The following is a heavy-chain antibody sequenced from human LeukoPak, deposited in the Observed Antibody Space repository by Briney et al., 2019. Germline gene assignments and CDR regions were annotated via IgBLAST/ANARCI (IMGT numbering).Heavy chain of an antibody. CDR3: ARDRKPRLHYYDSSGYSPGD. CDR2: INWSGGST. CDR1: GFAFDEHG. V-gene: IGHV3-20*04. J-gene: IGHJ4*02. D-gene: IGHD3-22*01. Sequence: GGSLRLSCTASGFAFDEHGMSWVRQVPGKGLEWVSGINWSGGSTGYADPLRGRFTISRDNAKNSLYLQMDSLRAEDTAVYYCARDRKPRLHYYDSSGYSPGDWGQGTLVTVSS.